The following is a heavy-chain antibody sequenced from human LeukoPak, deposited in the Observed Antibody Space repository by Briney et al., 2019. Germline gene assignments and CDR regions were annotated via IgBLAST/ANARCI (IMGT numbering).Heavy chain of an antibody. V-gene: IGHV3-23*01. CDR2: ISGSGGST. D-gene: IGHD5-18*01. CDR3: AKGFVGTAMVSFYFDY. J-gene: IGHJ4*02. Sequence: PWGSLRPSCAASGFTFSSYAMSWVRQAPGKGLEWVSAISGSGGSTYYADSVKGRFTISRDNSKNTLYLQMNSLRAEDTAVYYCAKGFVGTAMVSFYFDYWGQGTLVTVSS. CDR1: GFTFSSYA.